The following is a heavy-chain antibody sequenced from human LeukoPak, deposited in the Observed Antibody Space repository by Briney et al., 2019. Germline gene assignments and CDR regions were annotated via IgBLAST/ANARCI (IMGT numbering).Heavy chain of an antibody. D-gene: IGHD1-26*01. Sequence: ASVKVSCKASGYTFTSYYMHWVRQAPGQGLEWMGIINPSGGSTSYTQKFQGRVTMTRDTSTTTVYMELSSLRSQDTAVYYCARHKELADYYDYDYQGNRTPVT. CDR3: ARHKELADYYDYDY. CDR1: GYTFTSYY. CDR2: INPSGGST. V-gene: IGHV1-46*01. J-gene: IGHJ4*01.